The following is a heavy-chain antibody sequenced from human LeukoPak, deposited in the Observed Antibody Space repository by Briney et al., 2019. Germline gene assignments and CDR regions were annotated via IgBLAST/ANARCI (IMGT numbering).Heavy chain of an antibody. Sequence: PGGSLRLSCAASGFTFSSYAMHWVRQAPGKGLEWVAVISYDGSNKYYADSVKGRFTISRDNAKNSLYLQMNSLRAEDTAVYYCARDRGIAARPGWFDPWGQGTLVTVSS. V-gene: IGHV3-30*04. CDR3: ARDRGIAARPGWFDP. J-gene: IGHJ5*02. D-gene: IGHD6-6*01. CDR2: ISYDGSNK. CDR1: GFTFSSYA.